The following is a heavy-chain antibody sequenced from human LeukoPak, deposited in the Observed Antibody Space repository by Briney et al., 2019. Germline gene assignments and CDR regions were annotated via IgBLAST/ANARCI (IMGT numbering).Heavy chain of an antibody. D-gene: IGHD6-19*01. J-gene: IGHJ4*02. V-gene: IGHV3-21*01. Sequence: GGSLRLSCAASGFTFSNYSMTWVRQAPGKGLEWVSSISSGGSSKYYADSVTGRFTISRDNAKNSLHLQMNSLRAEDTAVYYCARGGSSSGTFDYWGQGTLVTVSS. CDR3: ARGGSSSGTFDY. CDR1: GFTFSNYS. CDR2: ISSGGSSK.